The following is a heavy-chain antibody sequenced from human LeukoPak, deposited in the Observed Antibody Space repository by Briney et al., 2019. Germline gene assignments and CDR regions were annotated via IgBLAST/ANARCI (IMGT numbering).Heavy chain of an antibody. CDR1: GGSISSGDYY. J-gene: IGHJ3*02. CDR2: IYYSGST. V-gene: IGHV4-30-4*08. Sequence: SETLSLTCTVSGGSISSGDYYWSWIRQPPGKGLEWIGYIYYSGSTYYNPSLKSRVTISVDTSKNQFSLKLSSVTAGDTAVYYCARDDIGVFQDDSSGHDAFDIWGQGTMVTVSS. D-gene: IGHD3-22*01. CDR3: ARDDIGVFQDDSSGHDAFDI.